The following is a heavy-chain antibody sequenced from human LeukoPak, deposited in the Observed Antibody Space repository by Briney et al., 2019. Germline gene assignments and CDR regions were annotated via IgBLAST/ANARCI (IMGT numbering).Heavy chain of an antibody. V-gene: IGHV2-70*01. CDR1: VFSLSTSGIC. J-gene: IGHJ4*02. CDR3: ARGAVAGGSFDY. CDR2: IDWDDDK. D-gene: IGHD6-19*01. Sequence: SGPALLKPTQTLTLTCTFSVFSLSTSGICVSWIRQPPGKALEWLALIDWDDDKYYSTSLKTRLTISKDTSKNQVVLTMTNMDPVDTATYYCARGAVAGGSFDYWGQGTLVTVSS.